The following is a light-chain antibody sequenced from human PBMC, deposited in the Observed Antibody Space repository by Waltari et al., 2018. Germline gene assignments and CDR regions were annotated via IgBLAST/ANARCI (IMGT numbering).Light chain of an antibody. J-gene: IGLJ3*02. CDR3: ATWDDSLSGRV. V-gene: IGLV1-44*01. CDR1: TSTIGPNT. CDR2: ANY. Sequence: QSVLTQLPSTSGTPGQRVTTSCSGSTSTIGPNTVTCYQLLPGTAPKTVIFANYHRPSGVPDRFSASKSGTSASLVISGLQSEDEADYFCATWDDSLSGRVFGGGTKVTVL.